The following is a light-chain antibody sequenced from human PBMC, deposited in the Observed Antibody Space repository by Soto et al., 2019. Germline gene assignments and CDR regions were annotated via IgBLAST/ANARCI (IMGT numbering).Light chain of an antibody. CDR1: SSDVNVYNY. V-gene: IGLV2-11*01. CDR3: CSYAGTYTWV. Sequence: QSALTQPRSVSGSPGQSVTISCTGTSSDVNVYNYVSWYQQRPGEAPKLMIYDVTKRPSGVPDRFSGSKSGNTAALTISGLQAVDEADYYCCSYAGTYTWVFGGGTKLTVL. J-gene: IGLJ3*02. CDR2: DVT.